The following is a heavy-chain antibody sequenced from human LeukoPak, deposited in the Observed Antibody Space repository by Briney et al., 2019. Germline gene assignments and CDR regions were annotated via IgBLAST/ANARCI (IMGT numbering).Heavy chain of an antibody. CDR3: ARGDLYSSSWYN. Sequence: PSETLSLTCTVSGGSISSGDNYWSWIRPPPGKVLAWIGYIYYSGSTYYNPSLKSRVTISVDTSKNQFSLKLSSVTAADTAVYYCARGDLYSSSWYNWGQGTLVTVSS. CDR2: IYYSGST. V-gene: IGHV4-30-4*08. D-gene: IGHD6-13*01. CDR1: GGSISSGDNY. J-gene: IGHJ4*02.